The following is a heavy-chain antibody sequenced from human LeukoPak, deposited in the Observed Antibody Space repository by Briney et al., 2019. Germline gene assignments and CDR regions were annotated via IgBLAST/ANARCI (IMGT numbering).Heavy chain of an antibody. V-gene: IGHV3-7*01. CDR1: GFTFSSFW. Sequence: QPGESLRLSCSASGFTFSSFWMSWVRQAPGKGLEWVANVKQDGSEKYYVDSVKGRFTISRDNSKNTLYLQMNSLRAEDTAVYYCAKLSIAVAATFDYWGQGTLVTVSS. J-gene: IGHJ4*02. CDR3: AKLSIAVAATFDY. D-gene: IGHD6-19*01. CDR2: VKQDGSEK.